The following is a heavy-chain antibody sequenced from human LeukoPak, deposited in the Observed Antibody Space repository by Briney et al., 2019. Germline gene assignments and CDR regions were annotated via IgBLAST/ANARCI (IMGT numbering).Heavy chain of an antibody. CDR1: GFSLSGYW. CDR3: ARGGYSFDY. Sequence: GGSQRLSYAASGFSLSGYWMSWVRQAPGKGLEWVARLHADGVEKYFVDSMTGRFTISRDNAKNSLDLQMNSLRVEDTAVYYCARGGYSFDYLGQGTLVTVSS. CDR2: LHADGVEK. D-gene: IGHD5-12*01. V-gene: IGHV3-7*01. J-gene: IGHJ4*02.